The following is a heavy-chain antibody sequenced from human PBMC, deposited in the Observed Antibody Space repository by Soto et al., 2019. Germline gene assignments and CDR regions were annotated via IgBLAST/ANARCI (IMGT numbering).Heavy chain of an antibody. CDR1: GGSVSSGSYY. Sequence: SETLSLTCTASGGSVSSGSYYWSWIRQPPGKGLEWIGYIYYSGSTNYNPSLKSRVTISVDTSKNQFSLKLSSVTAADTAVYYCARRYGSVFDFWGQGTLVTVSS. D-gene: IGHD6-19*01. CDR2: IYYSGST. CDR3: ARRYGSVFDF. V-gene: IGHV4-61*01. J-gene: IGHJ4*02.